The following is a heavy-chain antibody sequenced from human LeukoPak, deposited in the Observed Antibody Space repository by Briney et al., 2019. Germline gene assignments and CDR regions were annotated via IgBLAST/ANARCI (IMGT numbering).Heavy chain of an antibody. J-gene: IGHJ4*02. CDR2: ISFDGKNQ. V-gene: IGHV3-30*03. CDR3: AIYLPAETKMGGFDF. D-gene: IGHD4-11*01. Sequence: GGSLRLSCAGSGFNFNNSGMHWVRQAPGKGLEWVAVISFDGKNQHYAGSVKGRFTTSRDNSKNTVYLQMNSLTPEDTAVYYCAIYLPAETKMGGFDFWGQGALVTISS. CDR1: GFNFNNSG.